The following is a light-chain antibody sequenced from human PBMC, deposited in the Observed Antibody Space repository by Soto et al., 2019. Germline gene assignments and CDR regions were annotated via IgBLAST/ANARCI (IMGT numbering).Light chain of an antibody. Sequence: VMTRSPATLSVSPGERATLSCRASQNLRSSLAWYQQKPGQAPRLLIYGASTRATGIPARFSGSGSGTEFTLTISSLQSEDFAVYYCQQYNNWPPWTFGQGTKVE. V-gene: IGKV3-15*01. CDR1: QNLRSS. CDR2: GAS. CDR3: QQYNNWPPWT. J-gene: IGKJ1*01.